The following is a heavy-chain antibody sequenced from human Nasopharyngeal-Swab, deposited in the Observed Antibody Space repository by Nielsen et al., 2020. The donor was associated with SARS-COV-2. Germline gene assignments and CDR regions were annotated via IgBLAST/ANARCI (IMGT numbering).Heavy chain of an antibody. J-gene: IGHJ4*02. CDR1: GFSLSNARMG. Sequence: SGPTLVQPTETLTLTCTVSGFSLSNARMGVSWIRQPPGKALEWLAHIFSNDEKSYSTSLKSRLTISKDTSKSQVVLTMTNMDPVDTATYYCARTRGSGYFDYWGQGTLVTVSS. CDR3: ARTRGSGYFDY. D-gene: IGHD3-10*01. CDR2: IFSNDEK. V-gene: IGHV2-26*01.